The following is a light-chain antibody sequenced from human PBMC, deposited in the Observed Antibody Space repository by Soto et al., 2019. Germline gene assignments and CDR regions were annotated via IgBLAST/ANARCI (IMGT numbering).Light chain of an antibody. J-gene: IGLJ1*01. CDR3: GTWDSSLSAPDV. V-gene: IGLV1-51*01. CDR1: SSNIGNNY. Sequence: QSVLTQPPSVSAAPGQSVTISCSGSSSNIGNNYVSWYQQLPGTAPKLLIYDNNKRPSGIPDRFSGAKSCTSATLGNTGLHTGDEADDYCGTWDSSLSAPDVFGTGTKLTVL. CDR2: DNN.